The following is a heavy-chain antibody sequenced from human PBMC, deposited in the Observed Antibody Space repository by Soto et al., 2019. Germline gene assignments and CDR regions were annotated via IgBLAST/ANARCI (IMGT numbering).Heavy chain of an antibody. CDR1: GISLSTDAVG. D-gene: IGHD5-12*01. V-gene: IGHV2-5*02. CDR2: IYWDDDK. Sequence: QITLKESGPTLVKPTQTLTLTCTFSGISLSTDAVGVAWIRQPPGKALEWLALIYWDDDKRYSPSLKSRLTIIKDTSKNQVVLTMTNMDPVDTATYYCAHRGEVATIISDAFDIWGPWTSVTVSS. J-gene: IGHJ3*02. CDR3: AHRGEVATIISDAFDI.